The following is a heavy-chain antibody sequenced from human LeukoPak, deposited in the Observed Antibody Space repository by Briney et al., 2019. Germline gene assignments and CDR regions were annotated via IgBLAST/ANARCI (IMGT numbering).Heavy chain of an antibody. Sequence: SSETLSLTCTVSGGSISSYYWSWIRQPPGKGLEWIGYIYYSGSTNYNPSLKSRVTLSVDTSKNQFSLKLSSVTAADTAVYYCATFTAGFDYWGQGTLVTVSS. J-gene: IGHJ4*02. CDR2: IYYSGST. V-gene: IGHV4-59*01. CDR3: ATFTAGFDY. D-gene: IGHD3-16*01. CDR1: GGSISSYY.